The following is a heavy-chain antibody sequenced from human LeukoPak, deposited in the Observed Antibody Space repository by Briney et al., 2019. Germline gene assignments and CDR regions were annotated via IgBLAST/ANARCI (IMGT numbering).Heavy chain of an antibody. CDR1: GFTFSSYS. D-gene: IGHD3-3*01. CDR3: ARAPATVSNDFWSVPLWFDP. J-gene: IGHJ5*02. CDR2: ISSSSSYI. Sequence: EAGGSLRLSCAASGFTFSSYSMNWVRQAPGKGLEWVSSISSSSSYIYYADSVKGRFTISRDNAKNSLYLQMNSLRAEDTAVYYCARAPATVSNDFWSVPLWFDPWGQGTLVTVSS. V-gene: IGHV3-21*01.